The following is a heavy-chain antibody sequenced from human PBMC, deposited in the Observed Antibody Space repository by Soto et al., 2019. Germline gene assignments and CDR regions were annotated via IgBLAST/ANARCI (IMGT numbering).Heavy chain of an antibody. CDR2: IYYSGST. CDR1: GYSISSSNW. Sequence: QVQLQESGPGLVKPSDTLSLTCAVSGYSISSSNWWGWIRQPPGKGLEWIGYIYYSGSTYYNPSLQSRVTMSXXTXKXXFSLKLSSVTAVDTAVYYCARTPRVAVAGVNWFDPWGQGTLVTVSS. J-gene: IGHJ5*02. V-gene: IGHV4-28*01. CDR3: ARTPRVAVAGVNWFDP. D-gene: IGHD6-19*01.